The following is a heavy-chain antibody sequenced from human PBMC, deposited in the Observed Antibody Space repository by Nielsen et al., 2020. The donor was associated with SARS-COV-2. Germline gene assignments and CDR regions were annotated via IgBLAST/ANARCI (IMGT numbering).Heavy chain of an antibody. CDR1: GYTFTGYY. V-gene: IGHV1-2*06. Sequence: ASVKVSCKASGYTFTGYYMHWVRQAPGQGLEWMGRINPNSGGTNYAQKFQGRVTMTRDTSISTAYMELSRLRSDDTAVYYCARHSLSIVVVPAAIDGMDVWGLGTTVTVSS. CDR2: INPNSGGT. J-gene: IGHJ6*02. CDR3: ARHSLSIVVVPAAIDGMDV. D-gene: IGHD2-2*01.